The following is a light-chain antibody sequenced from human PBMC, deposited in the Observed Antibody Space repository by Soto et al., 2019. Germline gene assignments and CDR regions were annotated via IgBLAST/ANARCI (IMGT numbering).Light chain of an antibody. CDR3: HQYKYWPWT. CDR2: GAS. CDR1: QSVSSN. J-gene: IGKJ1*01. V-gene: IGKV3D-15*01. Sequence: EIVMTQSPATLTVSPGERATLSCRASQSVSSNLAWYQQTPGEAPRLLIDGASTRATGIPARFSGRGSGTEFTLTISSLQSEDFAVYYGHQYKYWPWTFGQGTKVDI.